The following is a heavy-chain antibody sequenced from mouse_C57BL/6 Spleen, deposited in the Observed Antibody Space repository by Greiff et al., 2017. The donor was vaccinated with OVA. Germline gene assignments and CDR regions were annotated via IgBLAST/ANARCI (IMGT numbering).Heavy chain of an antibody. CDR1: GYTFTDYY. CDR3: AGGDYGRGFDY. V-gene: IGHV1-26*01. CDR2: LNPNNGGT. Sequence: EVQLQQSGPELVKPGASVKISCKASGYTFTDYYMNWVKQSHGKSLAWIGDLNPNNGGTSYNQKFKGKATLTVDTSSSTAYMALRSLTSEDSAVDYCAGGDYGRGFDYWGQGTTLTVSS. D-gene: IGHD1-1*01. J-gene: IGHJ2*01.